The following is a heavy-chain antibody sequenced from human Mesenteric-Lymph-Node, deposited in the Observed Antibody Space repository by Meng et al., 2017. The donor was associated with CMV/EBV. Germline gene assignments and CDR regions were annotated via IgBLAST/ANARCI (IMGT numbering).Heavy chain of an antibody. Sequence: SVKVSCKASGGTFSSYAISWVRQAPGQGLEWMGGIIPIFGTANYAQKFQGRVTITTDESTSTAYMELSSLRVEDTAVYYCVKDRVSWQNYFYDMDVWGQGTTVTVSS. CDR1: GGTFSSYA. CDR2: IIPIFGTA. CDR3: VKDRVSWQNYFYDMDV. J-gene: IGHJ6*02. V-gene: IGHV1-69*05.